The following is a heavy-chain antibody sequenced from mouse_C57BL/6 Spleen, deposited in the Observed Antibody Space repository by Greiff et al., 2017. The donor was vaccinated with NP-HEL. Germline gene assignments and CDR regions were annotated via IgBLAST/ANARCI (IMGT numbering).Heavy chain of an antibody. CDR1: GYSFTGYY. V-gene: IGHV1-42*01. CDR2: INPSTGGT. CDR3: ARDLFAY. Sequence: EVKLVESGPELVKPGASVKISCKASGYSFTGYYMNWVKQSPEKSLEWIGEINPSTGGTTYNQKFKAKATLTVDKSSSTAYMQLKSLTSEDSAVYYCARDLFAYWGQGTLVTVSA. J-gene: IGHJ3*01.